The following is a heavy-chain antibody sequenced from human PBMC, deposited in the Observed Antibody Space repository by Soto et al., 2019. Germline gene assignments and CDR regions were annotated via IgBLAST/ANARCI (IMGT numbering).Heavy chain of an antibody. CDR1: GFTFSSYA. CDR3: AKDNWGSFYYYSYGMDV. Sequence: GGSLRLSCAASGFTFSSYAMSWVRQAPGKGLEWVSAISGSGGSTYYADSVKGRFTISRDNSKNTLYLQMNSLRAEDTAVYYCAKDNWGSFYYYSYGMDVWGQGTTVTVSS. CDR2: ISGSGGST. D-gene: IGHD7-27*01. J-gene: IGHJ6*02. V-gene: IGHV3-23*01.